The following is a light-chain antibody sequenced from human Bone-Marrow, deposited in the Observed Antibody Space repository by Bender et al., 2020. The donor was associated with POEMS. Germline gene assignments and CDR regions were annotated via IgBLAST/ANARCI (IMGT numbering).Light chain of an antibody. CDR1: SGHSSYA. V-gene: IGLV4-69*01. CDR2: LNSDGSH. CDR3: QTWGTGIRV. J-gene: IGLJ3*02. Sequence: QLVLTQSPSASASLGASVQLTCSLSSGHSSYAIAWHQQQPEKSPRYLMKLNSDGSHSKGDGIPDRFSGSSSGAERYLTISSLQSEDEADYYCQTWGTGIRVFGGGTKVTVL.